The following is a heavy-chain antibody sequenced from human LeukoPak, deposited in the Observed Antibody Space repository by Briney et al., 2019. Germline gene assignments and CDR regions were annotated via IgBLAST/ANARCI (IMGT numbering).Heavy chain of an antibody. CDR1: GGTFSSYA. CDR2: IIPIFGTA. D-gene: IGHD3-3*01. V-gene: IGHV1-69*13. Sequence: ASVKVSCKASGGTFSSYAISWVRQAPGQGLEWMGGIIPIFGTANYAQKFQGRVTITADESTSAAYMELSSLRSEDTAVYYCARPITDYDFWSGRHYYYYGMDVWGQGTTVTVSS. CDR3: ARPITDYDFWSGRHYYYYGMDV. J-gene: IGHJ6*02.